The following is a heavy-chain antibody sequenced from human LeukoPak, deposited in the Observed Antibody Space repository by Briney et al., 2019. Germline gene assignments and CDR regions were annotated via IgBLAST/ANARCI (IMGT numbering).Heavy chain of an antibody. V-gene: IGHV4-34*01. D-gene: IGHD2-2*01. J-gene: IGHJ4*02. Sequence: SETLSLTCAVYGGSFSGYYWSWIRQPPGKGLEWIGEINHSGSTNYNPSLESRVTVSVDTSKNQFSLKLSSVTAADTAVYYCARGHLLRQLLWSYWGQGTLVTVSS. CDR3: ARGHLLRQLLWSY. CDR2: INHSGST. CDR1: GGSFSGYY.